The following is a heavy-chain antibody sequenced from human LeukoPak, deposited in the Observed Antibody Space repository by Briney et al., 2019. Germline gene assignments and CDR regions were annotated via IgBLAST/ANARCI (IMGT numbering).Heavy chain of an antibody. V-gene: IGHV1-46*01. J-gene: IGHJ5*02. CDR2: INSSGGST. CDR3: ARDQGLDNWFDP. Sequence: ASVKVSCKASGYTFTSYYMHWVRQAPGQGLEWMGIINSSGGSTSYAQKFQGRVTMTRDTSTSTVYMELSSLRSEDTAVYYCARDQGLDNWFDPWGQGTLVTVSS. CDR1: GYTFTSYY.